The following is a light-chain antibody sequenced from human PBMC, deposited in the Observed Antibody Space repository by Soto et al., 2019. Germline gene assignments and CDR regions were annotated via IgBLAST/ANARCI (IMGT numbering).Light chain of an antibody. CDR1: NSDVGAYNY. V-gene: IGLV2-11*01. Sequence: QSVLTQPRSVSGSPGQSVTISCAGTNSDVGAYNYVSWYQQHPGKAPKLIIYDVNKRPSGVPDRFSGFKSGNTASLNIYGLQTEDEADYHCFSFSGGIGGGTQLTVL. CDR3: FSFSGG. CDR2: DVN. J-gene: IGLJ2*01.